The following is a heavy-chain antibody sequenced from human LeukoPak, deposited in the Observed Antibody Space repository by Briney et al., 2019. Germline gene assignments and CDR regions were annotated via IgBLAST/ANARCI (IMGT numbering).Heavy chain of an antibody. CDR2: TSSDGGST. V-gene: IGHV3-64*01. J-gene: IGHJ3*01. CDR1: GFTFSSYP. D-gene: IGHD2/OR15-2a*01. CDR3: ARGITSIS. Sequence: PGGSLRLSCAASGFTFSSYPMHWVRQAPGKGLEYVSATSSDGGSTYYANSVKGRFTISRDNSKNTLYLQMGSPRAEDMAVYYCARGITSISWGQGTMVAVSS.